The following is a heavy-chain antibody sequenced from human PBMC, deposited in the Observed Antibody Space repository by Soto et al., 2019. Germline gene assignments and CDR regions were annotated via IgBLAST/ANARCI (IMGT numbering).Heavy chain of an antibody. J-gene: IGHJ4*02. Sequence: PGGSLRLSCAASGFTVSSNHMNWVRQAPGKGLEWVSVIYSGGSTYYADSVKGRFSISRDNSKNTLYLQMNSLRAEDTAVFYCAGARGYYDSSGYSGYYFDYWGQGTLVTVSS. D-gene: IGHD3-22*01. CDR2: IYSGGST. CDR1: GFTVSSNH. CDR3: AGARGYYDSSGYSGYYFDY. V-gene: IGHV3-53*01.